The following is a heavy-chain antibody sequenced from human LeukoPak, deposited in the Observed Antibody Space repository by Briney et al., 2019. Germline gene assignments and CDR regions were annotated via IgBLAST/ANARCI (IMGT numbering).Heavy chain of an antibody. CDR3: ARARGSGWDAFDI. J-gene: IGHJ3*02. CDR2: ISSGSSYI. D-gene: IGHD6-19*01. Sequence: GGSLRLSCAASGFTFSSYDMSWVRQAPGKGLEWVSSISSGSSYISYADSVKGRFTLSRDNANDSLYLQMDSLRAEDTAVFYCARARGSGWDAFDIWGQGTMVTVSS. V-gene: IGHV3-21*01. CDR1: GFTFSSYD.